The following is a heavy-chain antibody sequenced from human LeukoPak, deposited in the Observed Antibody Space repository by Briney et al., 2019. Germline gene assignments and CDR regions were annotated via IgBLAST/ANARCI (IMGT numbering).Heavy chain of an antibody. CDR1: VFTFSSYW. CDR3: AKQYYDILTGHCRFDP. CDR2: IKGDGGGI. J-gene: IGHJ5*02. V-gene: IGHV3-7*03. D-gene: IGHD3-9*01. Sequence: GGCLRLSRAASVFTFSSYWMTRVCQAPGKGLEWVANIKGDGGGIDYVDSVKVRFTISRDNSQNTLYLQMISLSAEDTAVYYCAKQYYDILTGHCRFDPWGQGTLVTVSS.